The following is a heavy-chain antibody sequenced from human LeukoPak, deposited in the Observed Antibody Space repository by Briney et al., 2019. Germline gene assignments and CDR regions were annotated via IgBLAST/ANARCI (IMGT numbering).Heavy chain of an antibody. V-gene: IGHV3-7*01. J-gene: IGHJ5*01. CDR2: IKPDGSEE. CDR1: GFSFSDYW. Sequence: GWPLRLSCAASGFSFSDYWMNWVRQAPGKGLEWVANIKPDGSEEYYVDSVKGRFTISRDNAKNSLYLQMNSLRAEDTAVYYCARESDSWGQGTLVTVSS. CDR3: ARESDS.